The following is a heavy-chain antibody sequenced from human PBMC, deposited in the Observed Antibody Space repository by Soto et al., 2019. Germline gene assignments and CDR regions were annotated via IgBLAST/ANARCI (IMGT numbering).Heavy chain of an antibody. J-gene: IGHJ4*02. Sequence: SETLSLTCTVSGGSISSYYWSWIRQPPGKTLEWIGYIYYSGNTNDNPFLNSRVTISVDTSKNQFFLKLTSVTAADTAVYYCARHTPNCSGGSCHSFYFDFWGQGTLVTVSS. CDR2: IYYSGNT. D-gene: IGHD2-15*01. CDR1: GGSISSYY. V-gene: IGHV4-59*08. CDR3: ARHTPNCSGGSCHSFYFDF.